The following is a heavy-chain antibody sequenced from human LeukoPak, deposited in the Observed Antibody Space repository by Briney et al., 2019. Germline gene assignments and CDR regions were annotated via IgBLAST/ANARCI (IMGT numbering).Heavy chain of an antibody. CDR1: GGSISSYY. CDR3: AQSSSWYTYYFDY. CDR2: IYYSGST. V-gene: IGHV4-59*01. D-gene: IGHD6-13*01. Sequence: SETLSLTCAVSGGSISSYYWSWIRQPPGKGLEWIGYIYYSGSTNYNPSLKSRVTISVDTSKNQFSLKLSSVTAADTAVYYCAQSSSWYTYYFDYWGQGTLVTVSP. J-gene: IGHJ4*02.